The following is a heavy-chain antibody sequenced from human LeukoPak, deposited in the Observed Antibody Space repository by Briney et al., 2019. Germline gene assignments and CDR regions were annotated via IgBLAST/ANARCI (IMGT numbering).Heavy chain of an antibody. Sequence: GGSLRLSCAASGFTFSSYEMNWVRQAPGKGLEWVSYISSSGSTIYYADSVKGRFTISRDNVKNSLYLQMNSLRAEDTAVYYCARGGDYYDRSGAMPLIWGQGTMVTVSS. D-gene: IGHD3-22*01. CDR3: ARGGDYYDRSGAMPLI. J-gene: IGHJ3*02. CDR1: GFTFSSYE. CDR2: ISSSGSTI. V-gene: IGHV3-48*03.